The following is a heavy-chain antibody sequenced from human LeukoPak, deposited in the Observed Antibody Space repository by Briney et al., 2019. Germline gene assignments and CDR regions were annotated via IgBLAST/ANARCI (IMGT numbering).Heavy chain of an antibody. J-gene: IGHJ4*02. CDR1: GYTFTHYG. D-gene: IGHD3-16*01. Sequence: GASVKVSCKASGYTFTHYGITWVRQAPGQGLAWMGWINTYNGDTKCAQKLQGRVTVTTDTSTSTAFMELRSLRSDDSAVYYCARGIRSPLFDYWGLGTLVSVSP. CDR3: ARGIRSPLFDY. V-gene: IGHV1-18*01. CDR2: INTYNGDT.